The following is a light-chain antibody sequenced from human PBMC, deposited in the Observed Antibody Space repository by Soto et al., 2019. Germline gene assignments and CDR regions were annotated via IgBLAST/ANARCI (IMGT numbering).Light chain of an antibody. CDR2: DVS. CDR3: SSYTSSSPLV. J-gene: IGLJ1*01. CDR1: SSDVGGYNY. Sequence: QSALTQPASVSGSPGQSITISCTGTSSDVGGYNYVSWYQQHPGKAPKLMIYDVSNRPSGVSNRFSGSKSGNTASLTVSGLQAEDEADYYCSSYTSSSPLVFGPGTKVPVL. V-gene: IGLV2-14*01.